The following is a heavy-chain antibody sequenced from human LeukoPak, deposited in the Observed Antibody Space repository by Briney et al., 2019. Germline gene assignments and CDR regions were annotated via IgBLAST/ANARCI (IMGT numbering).Heavy chain of an antibody. CDR1: GFTFSSYW. CDR2: IKQDGSEK. D-gene: IGHD3-10*01. CDR3: ARAGSGSYYISYYYYMDV. V-gene: IGHV3-7*01. J-gene: IGHJ6*03. Sequence: PGGSLRLSCAASGFTFSSYWMSWVRQAPGKGLEWVANIKQDGSEKYYVDSVKGRFTISRDNAKNSLYLQMNSLRAEDTAVYYCARAGSGSYYISYYYYMDVWGKGTTVTVSS.